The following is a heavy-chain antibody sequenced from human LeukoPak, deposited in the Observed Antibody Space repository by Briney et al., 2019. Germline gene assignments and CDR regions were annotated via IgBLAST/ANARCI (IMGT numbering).Heavy chain of an antibody. J-gene: IGHJ4*02. V-gene: IGHV3-23*01. D-gene: IGHD3-10*01. CDR3: AKVEVSVVRGVIDFDY. CDR1: GFTFSTYA. Sequence: KPGGSLRLSCAASGFTFSTYAMSWVRLAPGKGLEWVSGISGSGGSTYYADSVKGRFTSSRDNSNNTLYVQMNSLRVEDTAVYYCAKVEVSVVRGVIDFDYWGQGTLVTVSS. CDR2: ISGSGGST.